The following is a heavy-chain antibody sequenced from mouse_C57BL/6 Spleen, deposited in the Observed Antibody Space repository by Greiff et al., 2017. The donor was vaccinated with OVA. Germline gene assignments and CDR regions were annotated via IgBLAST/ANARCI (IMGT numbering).Heavy chain of an antibody. Sequence: VQLQQSGPELVKPGASVKISCKASGYSFTSYYIHWVKQRPGQGLEWIGWIYPGSGNTKYNEKFKGKATLTADTSSSTAYMQLSILTSEDSAVYYCARRVVTTYYFDYWGQGTTLTVSS. CDR2: IYPGSGNT. V-gene: IGHV1-66*01. J-gene: IGHJ2*01. CDR1: GYSFTSYY. D-gene: IGHD2-2*01. CDR3: ARRVVTTYYFDY.